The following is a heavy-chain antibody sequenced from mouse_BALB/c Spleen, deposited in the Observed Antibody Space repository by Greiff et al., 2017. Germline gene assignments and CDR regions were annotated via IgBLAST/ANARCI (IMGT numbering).Heavy chain of an antibody. CDR1: GYTFTSYY. D-gene: IGHD2-14*01. J-gene: IGHJ1*01. CDR2: INPSNGGT. Sequence: QVQLQQPGAELVKPGASVKLSCKASGYTFTSYYMYWVKQRPGQGLEWIGGINPSNGGTNFNEKFKSKATLTVDKSSSTAYMQLSSLTSEDSAVYYCTRSPSYYRYDEYFDVWGAGTTVTVSS. CDR3: TRSPSYYRYDEYFDV. V-gene: IGHV1S81*02.